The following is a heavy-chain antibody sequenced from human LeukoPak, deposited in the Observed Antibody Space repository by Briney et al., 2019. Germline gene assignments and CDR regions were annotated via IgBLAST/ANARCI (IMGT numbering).Heavy chain of an antibody. Sequence: ASVKVSCKASGYTFTSYAMHWVRQAPGQRLEWMGWINAGNGNTKYSQKFQGRVIITRDTSASTAYMELSSLRSEDTAVYYCARSERERAFDIWGQGTMVTVSS. V-gene: IGHV1-3*01. J-gene: IGHJ3*02. CDR3: ARSERERAFDI. CDR2: INAGNGNT. D-gene: IGHD1-1*01. CDR1: GYTFTSYA.